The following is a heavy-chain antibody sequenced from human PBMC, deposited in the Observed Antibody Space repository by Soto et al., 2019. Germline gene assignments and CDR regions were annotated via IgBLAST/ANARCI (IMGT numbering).Heavy chain of an antibody. Sequence: SETLSLTCTVSGGSISSYDGSWIRQPPGKGLEWIGYIYYSGSTNYNPSLKSRATISVDTSKNQFSLKLSSVTAADTAVYYCARCSSTSGHFDYWGQGTLVTVSS. CDR3: ARCSSTSGHFDY. V-gene: IGHV4-59*08. J-gene: IGHJ4*02. CDR1: GGSISSYD. CDR2: IYYSGST. D-gene: IGHD2-2*01.